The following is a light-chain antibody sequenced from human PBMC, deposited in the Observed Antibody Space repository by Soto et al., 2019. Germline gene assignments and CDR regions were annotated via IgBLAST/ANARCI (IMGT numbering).Light chain of an antibody. CDR2: GVT. V-gene: IGLV2-14*01. CDR1: SSDVGGYNY. J-gene: IGLJ2*01. Sequence: QSALTQPASVSGSPGQSITISCTVTSSDVGGYNYVSWYQQHQGKAPKLMIYGVTNRPSGVSNRFSGSKSGNTASLTISGLQAEDEADYYCSSYTSSSTLVVFGGGTKLTVL. CDR3: SSYTSSSTLVV.